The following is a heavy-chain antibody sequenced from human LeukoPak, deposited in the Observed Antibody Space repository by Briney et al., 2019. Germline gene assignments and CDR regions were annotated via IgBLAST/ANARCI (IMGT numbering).Heavy chain of an antibody. Sequence: ASVTVSCKASGYTFTRYYMHWVRQAPGQGREWMGWINPNSGGTNYAQKFQGRVTMTRDTSISTAYMELSRLRSDDTAVYYCARLSGSYYGSDYWGQGTLVTVSS. CDR2: INPNSGGT. V-gene: IGHV1-2*02. D-gene: IGHD1-26*01. CDR3: ARLSGSYYGSDY. J-gene: IGHJ4*02. CDR1: GYTFTRYY.